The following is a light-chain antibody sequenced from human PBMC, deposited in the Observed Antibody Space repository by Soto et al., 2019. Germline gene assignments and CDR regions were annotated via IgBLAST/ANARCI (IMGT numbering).Light chain of an antibody. CDR1: SSDIDGYDY. J-gene: IGLJ2*01. CDR3: SSYTSRNTVV. Sequence: QSALTQPASVSGSPGQSITMSCTGASSDIDGYDYVSWYQHHPGEAPKLLIYDVTNRPSGVSNRFSASKSGNTASLTISGRQAEDEADYYCSSYTSRNTVVFGGGTKLTVL. V-gene: IGLV2-14*01. CDR2: DVT.